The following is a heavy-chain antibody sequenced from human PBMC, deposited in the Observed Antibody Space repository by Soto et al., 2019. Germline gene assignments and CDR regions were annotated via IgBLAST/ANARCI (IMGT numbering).Heavy chain of an antibody. D-gene: IGHD1-26*01. CDR3: AIEGAGFGQ. Sequence: EVQLVESGGGLVQPGGSVKLSCAASGFNFSVSSMHWVRQASGKGLEWVGRIRSKAKDYATAYAESVKGRFAISRDDLKNTRYLQMSSLRSEDTAMYYCAIEGAGFGQGGQGTLVTVSS. CDR1: GFNFSVSS. V-gene: IGHV3-73*01. J-gene: IGHJ4*02. CDR2: IRSKAKDYAT.